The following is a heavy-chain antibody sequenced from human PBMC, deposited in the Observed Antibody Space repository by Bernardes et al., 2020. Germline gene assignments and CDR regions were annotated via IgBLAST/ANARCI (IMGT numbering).Heavy chain of an antibody. CDR1: GGSISSYY. CDR2: IYYSGST. D-gene: IGHD6-6*01. Sequence: SETLSLTCTVSGGSISSYYWSWIRQPPGKGLEWIGYIYYSGSTNYNPSLKSRVTISVDTSKNQFSLKLSSVTAADTAVYYCARARGRSSPHTRRYYYYMDVWGKGTTVTVSS. J-gene: IGHJ6*03. CDR3: ARARGRSSPHTRRYYYYMDV. V-gene: IGHV4-59*01.